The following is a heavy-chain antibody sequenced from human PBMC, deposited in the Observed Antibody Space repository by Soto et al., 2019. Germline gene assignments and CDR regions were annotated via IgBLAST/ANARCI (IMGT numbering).Heavy chain of an antibody. D-gene: IGHD4-17*01. V-gene: IGHV4-30-2*01. CDR3: ARAMTTVTTIDY. Sequence: SETLSLTCAVSGGSISSGGYSWSWIRQPLGKGLEWIGYIYHSGSTYYNPSLKSRATISVDRSKNQFSLKLSSVTAADTAVYYCARAMTTVTTIDYWGQGTLVTVSS. CDR1: GGSISSGGYS. CDR2: IYHSGST. J-gene: IGHJ4*02.